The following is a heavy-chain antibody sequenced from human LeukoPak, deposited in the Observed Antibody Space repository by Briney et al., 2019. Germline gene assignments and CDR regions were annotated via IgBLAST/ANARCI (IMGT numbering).Heavy chain of an antibody. D-gene: IGHD2-8*02. J-gene: IGHJ4*02. Sequence: GGSLRLSCAASGFIFSYYGMHWVRQAPGKGLEWLAVIWPDGTIQYYADPVKGRFTISRDNSKNTLYLQLTGLRADDSAVYYCARHDHDWGWDFWGQGAQVTVSS. CDR2: IWPDGTIQ. CDR3: ARHDHDWGWDF. V-gene: IGHV3-33*01. CDR1: GFIFSYYG.